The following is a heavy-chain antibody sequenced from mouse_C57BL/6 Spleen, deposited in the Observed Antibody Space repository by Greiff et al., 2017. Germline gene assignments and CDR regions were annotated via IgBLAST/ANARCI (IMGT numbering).Heavy chain of an antibody. Sequence: QVQLQQPGAELVKPGASVKLSCKASGYTFTSYWMQWVKQRPGQGLEWIGEIDPSDSYTNYNQKFKGKATLTVDTSSRTAYMQLSSLTSEDSAVCYCARGLGGYWGQGTSVTVSS. J-gene: IGHJ4*01. CDR3: ARGLGGY. CDR1: GYTFTSYW. CDR2: IDPSDSYT. V-gene: IGHV1-50*01.